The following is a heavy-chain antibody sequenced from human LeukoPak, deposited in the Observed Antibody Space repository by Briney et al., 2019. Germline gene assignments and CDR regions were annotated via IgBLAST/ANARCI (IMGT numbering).Heavy chain of an antibody. CDR3: AELGITMIGGV. Sequence: GGSLRLSCEASGFTFSDYWMHWVRQAPGKGLVWVSRINSDGSSTTYADSVKGRFTISRDNAKNSLYLQMNSLRAEDTAVYYCAELGITMIGGVWGKGTTVTISS. V-gene: IGHV3-74*01. D-gene: IGHD3-10*02. CDR2: INSDGSST. J-gene: IGHJ6*04. CDR1: GFTFSDYW.